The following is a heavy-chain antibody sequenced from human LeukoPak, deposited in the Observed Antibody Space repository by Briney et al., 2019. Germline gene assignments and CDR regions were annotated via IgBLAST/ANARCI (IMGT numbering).Heavy chain of an antibody. D-gene: IGHD6-19*01. V-gene: IGHV4-4*07. CDR3: AGQVAGRYYYYYMDV. CDR2: IYTRGST. CDR1: GGSINNYY. Sequence: PSETLSLTCTVSGGSINNYYWSWIRQPAGKGLEWIGRIYTRGSTNYNPSLKSRVTMSVDTSKNQFSLKLSSVTAADTAVYYCAGQVAGRYYYYYMDVWGKGTTVTVSS. J-gene: IGHJ6*03.